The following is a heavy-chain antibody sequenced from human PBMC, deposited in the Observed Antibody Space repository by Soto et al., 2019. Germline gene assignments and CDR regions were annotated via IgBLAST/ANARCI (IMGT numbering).Heavy chain of an antibody. J-gene: IGHJ6*02. CDR1: GFTFSSYW. CDR3: AKDGDVVPAAPYYYYGMDV. Sequence: EVQLVESGGGLVQPGGSLRLSCAASGFTFSSYWMSWVRQAPGKGLEWVANIKQDGSEKYYVDSVKGRFTISRDNSKNTLYLQMNSLRAEDTAVYYCAKDGDVVPAAPYYYYGMDVWGQGTTVTVSS. CDR2: IKQDGSEK. D-gene: IGHD2-2*01. V-gene: IGHV3-7*01.